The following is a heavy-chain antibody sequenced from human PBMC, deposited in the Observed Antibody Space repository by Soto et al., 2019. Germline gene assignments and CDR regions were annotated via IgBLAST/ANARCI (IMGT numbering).Heavy chain of an antibody. CDR1: GYSFTSYS. J-gene: IGHJ4*02. V-gene: IGHV1-18*01. CDR2: ISTYNGNT. Sequence: QVQLVQSGAEVKKPGASVKVSCKASGYSFTSYSICWVRQAPGQGLEWMEWISTYNGNTKYAQKRQGRVTMTTDISTSTAYRELRSLRSDDTAVFYCAREMVRAVGSDYWGQGTLVTVSS. CDR3: AREMVRAVGSDY. D-gene: IGHD3-10*01.